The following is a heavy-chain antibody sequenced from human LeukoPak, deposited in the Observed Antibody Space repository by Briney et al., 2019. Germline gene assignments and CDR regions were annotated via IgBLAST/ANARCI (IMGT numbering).Heavy chain of an antibody. D-gene: IGHD2-15*01. Sequence: AGGSLRLSCAASGFTFRSYAMHWVRQSPGKGLEWVAVMSYDGSNKYYAEFVKGRFTISRDNSKNTLYLQMNSLRTEDTAVYYCARGITPYAEYLQHWGQGTLVTVSS. J-gene: IGHJ1*01. V-gene: IGHV3-30-3*01. CDR2: MSYDGSNK. CDR3: ARGITPYAEYLQH. CDR1: GFTFRSYA.